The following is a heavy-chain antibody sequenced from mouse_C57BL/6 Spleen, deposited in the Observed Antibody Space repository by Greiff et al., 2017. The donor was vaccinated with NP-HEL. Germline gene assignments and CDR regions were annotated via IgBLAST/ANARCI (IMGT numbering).Heavy chain of an antibody. CDR3: ARYGTGFDY. J-gene: IGHJ2*01. Sequence: VQLQQSGPELVKPGASVKISCKASGYTFTDYYMNWVKQSHGKSLEWIGDINPNNGGTSYNQKFKGKATLTVDKSSSTAYMELRSLTSEDSAVYYCARYGTGFDYWGKGTTLTVSS. D-gene: IGHD2-1*01. V-gene: IGHV1-26*01. CDR1: GYTFTDYY. CDR2: INPNNGGT.